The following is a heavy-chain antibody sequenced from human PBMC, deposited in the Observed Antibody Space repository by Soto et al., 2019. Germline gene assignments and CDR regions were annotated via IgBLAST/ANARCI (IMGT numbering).Heavy chain of an antibody. CDR1: GGSFSGYY. CDR3: ARGRLLVVVVAATSNWFDH. Sequence: QVQLQQWGAGLLKPSETLSLTCAVYGGSFSGYYWSWIRQPPGKGLEGIVEINHSGSTNYNPSLKSRLTISVDTSKNQFSLELSPVTAADTAVYYCARGRLLVVVVAATSNWFDHWGQGTLVTVSS. D-gene: IGHD2-15*01. J-gene: IGHJ5*02. V-gene: IGHV4-34*01. CDR2: INHSGST.